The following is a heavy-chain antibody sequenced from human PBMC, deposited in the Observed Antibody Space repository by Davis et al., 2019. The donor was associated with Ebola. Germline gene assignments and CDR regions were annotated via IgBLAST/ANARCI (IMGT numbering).Heavy chain of an antibody. J-gene: IGHJ4*02. D-gene: IGHD3-10*01. V-gene: IGHV3-21*01. Sequence: GESLKISCAASGFTFSSYSMNWVRQAPGKGLEWVSSISSSSSYIYYADSVKGRFTISRDNAKNSLYLQMNSLRAEDTAVYYCARDRGANYYGSGSYYENYFDYWGQGTLVTVSS. CDR2: ISSSSSYI. CDR3: ARDRGANYYGSGSYYENYFDY. CDR1: GFTFSSYS.